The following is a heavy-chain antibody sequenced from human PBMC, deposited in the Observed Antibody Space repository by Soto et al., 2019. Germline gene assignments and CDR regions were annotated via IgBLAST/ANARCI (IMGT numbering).Heavy chain of an antibody. J-gene: IGHJ5*02. CDR3: AGDGGNRWGYFAP. CDR1: GYTFMNHY. V-gene: IGHV1-46*01. CDR2: INPTGDRI. Sequence: QVQLVQSGAEVKKPGASVKVSCKTSGYTFMNHYMHWMRQAPGQGLEWMGIINPTGDRINYAEKFGAGVTMPPTPSPGPASMGWLGRRLEDPAVYYCAGDGGNRWGYFAPWGQGSLVTVSS. D-gene: IGHD2-21*01.